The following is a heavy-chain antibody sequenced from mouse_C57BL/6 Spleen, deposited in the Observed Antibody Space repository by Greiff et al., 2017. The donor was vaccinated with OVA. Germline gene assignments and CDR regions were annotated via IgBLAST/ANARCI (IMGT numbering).Heavy chain of an antibody. CDR3: ARCPYYSNYRAYYFDY. V-gene: IGHV5-4*01. CDR2: ISDGGSYT. D-gene: IGHD2-5*01. CDR1: GFTFSSYA. J-gene: IGHJ2*01. Sequence: EVHLVESGGGLVKPGGSLKLSCAASGFTFSSYAMSWVRQTPEKRLEWVATISDGGSYTYYPDNVKGRFTISRDNAKNNLYLQMSHLKSEDTAMYYCARCPYYSNYRAYYFDYWGQGTTLTVSS.